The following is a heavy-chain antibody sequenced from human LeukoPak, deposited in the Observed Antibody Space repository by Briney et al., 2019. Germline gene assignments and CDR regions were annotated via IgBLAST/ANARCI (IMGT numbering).Heavy chain of an antibody. V-gene: IGHV1-18*01. Sequence: ASVKVSCRASGYTFTSYGISWVRQAPGQGLEWMGWISAYNGNTNYAQKLQGRVTMTTDTSTSTAYMELRSLRSDDTAVYYCAREVYYDSSGYEAWFDPWGQGTLVTVSS. D-gene: IGHD3-22*01. CDR3: AREVYYDSSGYEAWFDP. CDR1: GYTFTSYG. CDR2: ISAYNGNT. J-gene: IGHJ5*02.